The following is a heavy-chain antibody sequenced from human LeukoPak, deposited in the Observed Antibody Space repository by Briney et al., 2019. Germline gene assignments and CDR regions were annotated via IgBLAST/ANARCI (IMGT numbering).Heavy chain of an antibody. J-gene: IGHJ6*03. CDR1: GGSISSYY. Sequence: SETLSLTCTVSGGSISSYYWTWIRQPAGKGLEWIGRIYTSGSTNYNPSLKSRLTMSVDTSKNQFSLKLTSVTAADTAVYYCARDSSAAGYYYYMDVWGKGTTVTVSS. CDR3: ARDSSAAGYYYYMDV. D-gene: IGHD6-13*01. CDR2: IYTSGST. V-gene: IGHV4-4*07.